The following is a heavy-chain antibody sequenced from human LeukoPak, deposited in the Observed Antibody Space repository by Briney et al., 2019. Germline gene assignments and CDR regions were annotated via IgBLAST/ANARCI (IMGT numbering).Heavy chain of an antibody. CDR2: IRQDGSEK. J-gene: IGHJ3*02. D-gene: IGHD3-9*01. CDR3: ARRYFDWLLFTQGAFDI. Sequence: GGSLRLSCAASGFTFSSYWMSWVRQAPGKGLEWVANIRQDGSEKYYVDSVKGRFTISRDNAKNSLYLQMNSLRAEDTAVYYCARRYFDWLLFTQGAFDIWGQGTMVTVSS. V-gene: IGHV3-7*01. CDR1: GFTFSSYW.